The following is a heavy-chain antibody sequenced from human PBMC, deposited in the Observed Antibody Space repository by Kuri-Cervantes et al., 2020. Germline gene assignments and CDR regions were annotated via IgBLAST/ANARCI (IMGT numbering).Heavy chain of an antibody. CDR3: ARGYSGYSIKY. V-gene: IGHV4-59*12. Sequence: GSLRLSCTVSGGSISSYYWSWIRQPPGKGLEWIGYIYYSGSTNYNPSLKSRVTISVDTSKNQFSLKLSSVTAADTAVYYCARGYSGYSIKYWGQGTLVTVSS. J-gene: IGHJ4*02. CDR2: IYYSGST. D-gene: IGHD5-12*01. CDR1: GGSISSYY.